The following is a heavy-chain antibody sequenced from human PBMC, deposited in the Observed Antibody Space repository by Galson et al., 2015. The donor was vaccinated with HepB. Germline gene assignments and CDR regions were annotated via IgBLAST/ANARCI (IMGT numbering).Heavy chain of an antibody. V-gene: IGHV3-74*01. CDR1: GFTFSSYW. Sequence: SLRLSCAASGFTFSSYWMHWVRQAPGKGLVWVSRINSDGSSTSYADSVKGRFTISRDNAKNTLYLQMNSLRAEDTAVYCCARDGRSPLGELSPYDAFDIWGQGTMVTVSS. J-gene: IGHJ3*02. D-gene: IGHD3-16*02. CDR3: ARDGRSPLGELSPYDAFDI. CDR2: INSDGSST.